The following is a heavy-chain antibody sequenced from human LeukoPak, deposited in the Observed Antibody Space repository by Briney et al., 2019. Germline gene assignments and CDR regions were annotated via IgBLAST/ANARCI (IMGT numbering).Heavy chain of an antibody. CDR3: ARGTPYSNYVYYYYGMDV. V-gene: IGHV4-30-4*01. Sequence: PSQTLSLTCTVSGGSISSGDYYWSWIRQPPGKGLEWIGYIYYSGSTYYNPSLKSRVTISVDTSKNQFSLKLSSVTAADTAVYYCARGTPYSNYVYYYYGMDVWGQGTTVTVSS. J-gene: IGHJ6*02. CDR1: GGSISSGDYY. CDR2: IYYSGST. D-gene: IGHD4-11*01.